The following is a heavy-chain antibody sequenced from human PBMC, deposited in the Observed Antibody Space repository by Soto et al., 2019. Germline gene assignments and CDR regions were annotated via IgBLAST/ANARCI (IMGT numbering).Heavy chain of an antibody. D-gene: IGHD3-22*01. V-gene: IGHV4-39*02. CDR2: IFYTGGT. CDR1: GGSISSSSYY. Sequence: SETLSLTCSVSGGSISSSSYYWGWIRQPPGKGLEWIGNIFYTGGTYYSPSLKSRVTISIDTSKNHFFLKLRSVTAADTAVYYCARRRRVTIIVEKYYFGYWGPGILVTVSS. J-gene: IGHJ4*02. CDR3: ARRRRVTIIVEKYYFGY.